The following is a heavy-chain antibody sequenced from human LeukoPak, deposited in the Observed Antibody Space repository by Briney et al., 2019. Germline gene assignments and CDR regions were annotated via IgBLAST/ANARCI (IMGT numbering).Heavy chain of an antibody. CDR1: GGTFSIYA. V-gene: IGHV1-69*04. CDR3: ASLTTVTNPYYYYGMDV. D-gene: IGHD4-4*01. Sequence: ASVNVSCKASGGTFSIYAISWVRQAPGQGLEWMGRIIPILGIANYAQKFQGRVTITADKSTSTAYMELSSLRSEDTAVYYCASLTTVTNPYYYYGMDVWGQGTTVTVSS. J-gene: IGHJ6*02. CDR2: IIPILGIA.